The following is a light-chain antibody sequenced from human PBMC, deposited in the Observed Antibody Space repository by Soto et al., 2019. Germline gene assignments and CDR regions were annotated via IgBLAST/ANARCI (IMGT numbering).Light chain of an antibody. Sequence: EAVLTQSPATLSLSPGERATLSCRASQSVSSNYLAWYQQKPGQAPRLLMYDASSRATGIPDRFSGSGSGTDFTLTISRLEPEDFAVYYCQQYSSSRTFGQGTKVDI. CDR3: QQYSSSRT. CDR1: QSVSSNY. J-gene: IGKJ1*01. V-gene: IGKV3-20*01. CDR2: DAS.